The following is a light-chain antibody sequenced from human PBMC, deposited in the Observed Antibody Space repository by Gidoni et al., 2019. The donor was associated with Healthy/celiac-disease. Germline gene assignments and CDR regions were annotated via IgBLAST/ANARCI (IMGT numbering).Light chain of an antibody. V-gene: IGKV3-15*01. CDR1: QSVSSN. J-gene: IGKJ5*01. CDR2: GAS. CDR3: QQYNNWPPAIT. Sequence: EIVMTQSPATLSVSPGERATISCRASQSVSSNLAWYQQKPGQAPRLLISGASTRATGIPARFSGSGSGTEFTLTISSLQSEDFAVYCCQQYNNWPPAITFGQGTRLEIK.